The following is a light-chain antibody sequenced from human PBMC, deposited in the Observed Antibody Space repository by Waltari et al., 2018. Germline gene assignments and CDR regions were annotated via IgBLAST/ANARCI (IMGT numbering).Light chain of an antibody. CDR2: SAS. CDR3: QQYDSVPYS. J-gene: IGKJ2*03. CDR1: HTLSDN. V-gene: IGKV1-27*01. Sequence: IQMTQSPSSLSASVGDSVTITCRSSHTLSDNGAWYRQKPRNAPKLLSYSASTSRSGVPLRVRGSWSGTDFTLIIDSLQPEDIGDYYCQQYDSVPYSFGQGTKVEVK.